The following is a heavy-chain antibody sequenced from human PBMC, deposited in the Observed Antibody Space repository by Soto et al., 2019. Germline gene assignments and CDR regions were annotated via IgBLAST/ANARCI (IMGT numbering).Heavy chain of an antibody. J-gene: IGHJ4*02. CDR1: GFTFSNYA. V-gene: IGHV3-23*01. CDR3: AKLPSSGFYYFDY. Sequence: PGGSLRLSCAASGFTFSNYAVNWVRQAPGKGLEWVSGIVGSGASTNYADSVKGRFTISRDNSKNTLYLHMNGLRAEDTATYYCAKLPSSGFYYFDYWGQGTPVTVSS. CDR2: IVGSGAST. D-gene: IGHD3-22*01.